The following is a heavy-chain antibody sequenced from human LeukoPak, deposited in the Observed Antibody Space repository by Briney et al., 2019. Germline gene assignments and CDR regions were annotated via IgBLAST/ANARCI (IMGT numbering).Heavy chain of an antibody. CDR1: GGSISSSSYY. V-gene: IGHV4-39*01. CDR2: IYHSGSI. CDR3: ARLHYGGNYGYYYYYMDV. J-gene: IGHJ6*03. Sequence: SETLSLTCTVSGGSISSSSYYWGWIRQPPGKGLEWIGSIYHSGSIYYNPSLKSRVTISVDTSKNQFSLKLSSVTAADTAVYYCARLHYGGNYGYYYYYMDVWGKGTTVTISS. D-gene: IGHD4-23*01.